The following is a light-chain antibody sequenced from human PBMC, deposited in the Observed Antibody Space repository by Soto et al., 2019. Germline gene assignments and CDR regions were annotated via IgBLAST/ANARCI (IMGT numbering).Light chain of an antibody. V-gene: IGKV1-9*01. CDR3: QQLDGFPLT. Sequence: DIQLTQSPPFLSASVGDRVTITCRASQGISSYLAWYQQKPGKAPKLLIYAASSLQSGDPSRFSGSGSGTEFTLTISSLQPEDSAAYYCQQLDGFPLTFGGGTTVEI. CDR2: AAS. CDR1: QGISSY. J-gene: IGKJ4*01.